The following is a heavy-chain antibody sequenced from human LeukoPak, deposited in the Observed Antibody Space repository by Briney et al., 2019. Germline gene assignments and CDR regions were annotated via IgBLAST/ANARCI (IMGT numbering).Heavy chain of an antibody. Sequence: KPSETLSLTCTVSGASISGYSWSWVRQPPGKQLEWIGYIYNSGTTAYNPSLKSRVTISADTSKNQFSLRLTSVTAADTAVYYCARWWDHYGGGWGFDYWGQGTLVTVSS. CDR2: IYNSGTT. CDR3: ARWWDHYGGGWGFDY. V-gene: IGHV4-59*08. D-gene: IGHD3-10*01. J-gene: IGHJ4*02. CDR1: GASISGYS.